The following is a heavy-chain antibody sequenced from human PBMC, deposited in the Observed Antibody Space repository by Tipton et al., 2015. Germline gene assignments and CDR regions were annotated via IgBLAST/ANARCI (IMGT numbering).Heavy chain of an antibody. Sequence: LRLSCTVSGGSIRSGGYYWTWIRQNPGKGLEWIGYIYYSGNTNYNPSLKSRVTLSIDTSKNQFSLHLSSVTAADTAVYYCAREVWYNDSTGYDYWGQGTLVTVSS. CDR1: GGSIRSGGYY. V-gene: IGHV4-61*08. CDR2: IYYSGNT. D-gene: IGHD3-22*01. CDR3: AREVWYNDSTGYDY. J-gene: IGHJ4*02.